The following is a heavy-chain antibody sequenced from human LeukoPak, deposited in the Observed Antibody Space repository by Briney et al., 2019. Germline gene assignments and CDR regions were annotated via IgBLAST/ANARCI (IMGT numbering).Heavy chain of an antibody. J-gene: IGHJ4*02. Sequence: GSLRLSCAASGFTFGNTWMGWVRQAPGKGLEWIGSFYHSEITNGNPSLKNRVTISLDTSKNQFPLKLTSVTAADSAVYYCARDPVIPGLVAGPVWGQGALVTVSS. CDR1: GFTFGNTW. D-gene: IGHD1-26*01. V-gene: IGHV4-4*02. CDR3: ARDPVIPGLVAGPV. CDR2: FYHSEIT.